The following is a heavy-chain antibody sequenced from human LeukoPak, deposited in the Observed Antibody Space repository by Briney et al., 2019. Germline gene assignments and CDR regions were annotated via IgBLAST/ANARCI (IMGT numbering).Heavy chain of an antibody. CDR1: GGSISSSGSYY. D-gene: IGHD6-13*01. Sequence: PTETLSLTCTVSGGSISSSGSYYWGWIRQPPGKGLEWIGEINHSGSTNYNPSLKSRVTISVDTSKNQFSLKLSSVTAADTAVYYCAGGRSSWSSGTWFDPWGQGTLVTVSS. CDR2: INHSGST. J-gene: IGHJ5*02. V-gene: IGHV4-39*07. CDR3: AGGRSSWSSGTWFDP.